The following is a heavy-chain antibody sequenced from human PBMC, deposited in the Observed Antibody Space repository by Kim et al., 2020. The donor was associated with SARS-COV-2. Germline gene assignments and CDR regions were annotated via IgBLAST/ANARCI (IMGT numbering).Heavy chain of an antibody. CDR1: GFTFSSYA. Sequence: GGSLRLSCAASGFTFSSYAMHWVRQAPGKGLEWVAVISYDGSNKYYADSVKGRFTISRDNSKNTLYRQMNSLRAEDTAVYYCASPDGLPWGQGTLVTVSS. V-gene: IGHV3-30*04. CDR3: ASPDGLP. CDR2: ISYDGSNK. J-gene: IGHJ5*02.